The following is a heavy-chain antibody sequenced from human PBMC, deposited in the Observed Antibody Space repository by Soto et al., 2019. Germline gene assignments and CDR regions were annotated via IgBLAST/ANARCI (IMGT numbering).Heavy chain of an antibody. Sequence: SATLSLTCAVPGGSFSGYYWDWIRQPPGKGLEWMGEVNHGGTSNYNPSLKSRAIISVDTSKNQFSLKLTSVTAEDTALYFFASSSFLRSGDGCHGLDVWGKGTTVTGSS. J-gene: IGHJ6*04. D-gene: IGHD3-10*01. CDR1: GGSFSGYY. CDR2: VNHGGTS. V-gene: IGHV4-34*01. CDR3: ASSSFLRSGDGCHGLDV.